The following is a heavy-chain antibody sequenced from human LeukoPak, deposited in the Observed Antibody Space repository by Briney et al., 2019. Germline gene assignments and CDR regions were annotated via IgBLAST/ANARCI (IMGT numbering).Heavy chain of an antibody. CDR1: GSSISNYY. V-gene: IGHV4-59*08. J-gene: IGHJ4*02. CDR2: IYSTGST. D-gene: IGHD6-19*01. CDR3: ARHEGLARPFDY. Sequence: SETLSLTCFVSGSSISNYYWSWIRQSPGKGLEWIGYIYSTGSTDYNPSLKSRVTISVETSKNQFSLRLSSVTAADTAVYFCARHEGLARPFDYWGQGTLVPVSS.